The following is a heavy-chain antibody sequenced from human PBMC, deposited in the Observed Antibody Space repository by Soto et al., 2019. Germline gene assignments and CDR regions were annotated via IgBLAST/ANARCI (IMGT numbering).Heavy chain of an antibody. CDR3: ARYDSSGYYWPYYYYGMDV. Sequence: GGSLRLSCAASGFTFSSYWMSWVRQVPGKGLEWVANIKQDGSEQYYVDSVMGRFTISRDNAKNSLYLQMNSLRAEDTAVYYCARYDSSGYYWPYYYYGMDVWGQGTTVTVSS. V-gene: IGHV3-7*04. J-gene: IGHJ6*02. D-gene: IGHD3-22*01. CDR2: IKQDGSEQ. CDR1: GFTFSSYW.